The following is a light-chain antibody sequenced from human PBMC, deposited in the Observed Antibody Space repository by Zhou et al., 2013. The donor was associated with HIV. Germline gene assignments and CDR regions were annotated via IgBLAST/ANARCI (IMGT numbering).Light chain of an antibody. J-gene: IGKJ1*01. V-gene: IGKV1-33*01. CDR2: DAS. CDR1: QDISNY. CDR3: QQYYSTTPGT. Sequence: DIQMTQSPSSLSASVGDRVTITCQASQDISNYLNWYQQKPGKAPKLLIYDASNLETGVPSRFSGSGSGTDYTLTISSLQPEDFATYYCQQYYSTTPGTFGQGTKVEIK.